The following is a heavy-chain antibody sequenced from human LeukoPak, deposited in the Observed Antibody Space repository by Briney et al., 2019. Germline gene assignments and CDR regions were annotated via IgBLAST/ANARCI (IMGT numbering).Heavy chain of an antibody. CDR1: GFNFSKYW. Sequence: GGSLRLSCAASGFNFSKYWMHWVRQAPGKGLVWVSRINTDGSSTSYADSVKGRFTISRDNAKNTLYLQMNSLRAEGTAVYYCARSEYSSTWYGDYYYYYMDVWGKGTTVTVSS. CDR3: ARSEYSSTWYGDYYYYYMDV. V-gene: IGHV3-74*01. D-gene: IGHD6-13*01. J-gene: IGHJ6*03. CDR2: INTDGSST.